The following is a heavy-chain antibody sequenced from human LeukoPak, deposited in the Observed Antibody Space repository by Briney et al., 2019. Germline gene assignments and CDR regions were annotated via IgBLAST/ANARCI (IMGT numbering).Heavy chain of an antibody. Sequence: GGSLRLSCAASGFTFSSYGMTWVRQAPGKGLEWVSYISSSSSTIYYADSVKGRFTISRDNAKNSLYLQLNSLRAEDTAVYYCAHEVDIVATANWFDPWGQGTLVTVSS. D-gene: IGHD5-12*01. V-gene: IGHV3-48*01. CDR2: ISSSSSTI. CDR1: GFTFSSYG. CDR3: AHEVDIVATANWFDP. J-gene: IGHJ5*02.